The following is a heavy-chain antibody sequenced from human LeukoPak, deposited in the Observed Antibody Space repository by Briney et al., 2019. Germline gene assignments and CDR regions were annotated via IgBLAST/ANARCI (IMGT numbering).Heavy chain of an antibody. J-gene: IGHJ5*02. CDR1: GGSISSYY. CDR2: IYYSGST. V-gene: IGHV4-59*01. D-gene: IGHD3-10*01. CDR3: ARDRSLGS. Sequence: SETLSLTCTVSGGSISSYYWSWIRQPPGKGLEWIGYIYYSGSTNCNPSLKSRVTISVDTSKNQFSLKLSSVTAADTAVYYCARDRSLGSWGQGTLVTVSS.